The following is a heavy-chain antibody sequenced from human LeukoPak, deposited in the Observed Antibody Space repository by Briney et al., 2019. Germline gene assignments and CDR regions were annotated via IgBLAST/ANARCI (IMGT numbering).Heavy chain of an antibody. CDR2: IYYSGST. Sequence: SETLSLTCTVSGGSISSYYWSWIRQSPGKGLEWIGYIYYSGSTNYNPSLKSRVTISVDTSKNQFSLKLSSVTAADTAVYYCARTTYYYDSSGYYSGYYYYYYMDVWGKGTTVTISS. D-gene: IGHD3-22*01. CDR3: ARTTYYYDSSGYYSGYYYYYYMDV. V-gene: IGHV4-59*08. J-gene: IGHJ6*03. CDR1: GGSISSYY.